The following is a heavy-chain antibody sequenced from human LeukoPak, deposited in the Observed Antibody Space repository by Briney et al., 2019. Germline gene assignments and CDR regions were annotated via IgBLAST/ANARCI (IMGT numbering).Heavy chain of an antibody. CDR1: GFTFSNYW. Sequence: GGSLRLSCAASGFTFSNYWMSWVRQAPGKGLEWVANINQDESEKYYVDSVKGRFTISRDNAKNTVYLQMNSLRVEDTAIYYCAKRADGCSGVSCYYYYMDVWGKGTTVTVSS. CDR3: AKRADGCSGVSCYYYYMDV. CDR2: INQDESEK. D-gene: IGHD2-15*01. J-gene: IGHJ6*03. V-gene: IGHV3-7*03.